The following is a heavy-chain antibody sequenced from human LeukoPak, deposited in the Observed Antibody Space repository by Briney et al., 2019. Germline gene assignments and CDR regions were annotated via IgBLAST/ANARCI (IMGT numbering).Heavy chain of an antibody. CDR3: ARDGGTSGSYYYYYYYMDV. V-gene: IGHV1-69*13. CDR1: GGTFTSYA. J-gene: IGHJ6*03. D-gene: IGHD1-26*01. Sequence: SVNVSCKASGGTFTSYAISWVRHAPGQGLEWMGGIIPIFGTANYAQKFQGRVTITADQSTSTAYMELSSLRSEDTAVYYCARDGGTSGSYYYYYYYMDVWGKGTTVTISS. CDR2: IIPIFGTA.